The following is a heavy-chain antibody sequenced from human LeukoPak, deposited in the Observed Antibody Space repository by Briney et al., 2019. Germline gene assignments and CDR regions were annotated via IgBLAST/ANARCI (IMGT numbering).Heavy chain of an antibody. Sequence: GGSLRLSCAASGFTFSSYSMNWARHAPGKGLEWVSYISSSSSYIYYADSVKGRLTISRDNAKNSLYLQMNSLRSEDTAVYYCAELGITMIGGVWGKGTTVTISS. CDR3: AELGITMIGGV. CDR2: ISSSSSYI. V-gene: IGHV3-21*01. J-gene: IGHJ6*04. CDR1: GFTFSSYS. D-gene: IGHD3-10*02.